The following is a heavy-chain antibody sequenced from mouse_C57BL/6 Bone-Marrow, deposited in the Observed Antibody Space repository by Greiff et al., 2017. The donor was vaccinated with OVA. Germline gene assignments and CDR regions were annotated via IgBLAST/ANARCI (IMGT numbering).Heavy chain of an antibody. CDR1: GFNIKDDY. CDR3: TTRSPYFDY. V-gene: IGHV14-4*01. J-gene: IGHJ2*01. Sequence: EVQLQQSGAELVRPGASVKLSCTASGFNIKDDYMHWVKQRPEQGLEWIGWIYPENGDTEYASKFQGKATITADTSSNTAYLQLSSLTSEDTAVYYYTTRSPYFDYWGQGTTLTVSS. D-gene: IGHD1-1*01. CDR2: IYPENGDT.